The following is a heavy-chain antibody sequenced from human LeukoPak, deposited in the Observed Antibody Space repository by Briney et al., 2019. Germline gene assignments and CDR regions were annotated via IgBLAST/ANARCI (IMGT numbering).Heavy chain of an antibody. V-gene: IGHV1-2*02. J-gene: IGHJ4*02. CDR3: ATIEGRAGTD. Sequence: ASVKVSCKTSGYTFTGPYVHWVRQAPGQGLEWMGWINPNSGGTNYAQSFQGRVTMTRDTSISTAYMELTRLTSDDTAVYSCATIEGRAGTDWGQGTLVTVSS. CDR1: GYTFTGPY. D-gene: IGHD6-19*01. CDR2: INPNSGGT.